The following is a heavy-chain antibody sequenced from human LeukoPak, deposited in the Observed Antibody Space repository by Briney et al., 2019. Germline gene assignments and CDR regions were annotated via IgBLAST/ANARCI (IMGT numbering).Heavy chain of an antibody. CDR3: ARDMRNYGDYAGAFDI. Sequence: PGGSLRLSCAASGFTFSSYSVNWVRQAPGKGLEWVSSIISSSSYIYYADSVKGRFTISRDNAKNSLYLQMNSLRAEDTAVYYCARDMRNYGDYAGAFDIWGQGTLVTVSS. J-gene: IGHJ3*02. V-gene: IGHV3-21*01. CDR1: GFTFSSYS. CDR2: IISSSSYI. D-gene: IGHD4-17*01.